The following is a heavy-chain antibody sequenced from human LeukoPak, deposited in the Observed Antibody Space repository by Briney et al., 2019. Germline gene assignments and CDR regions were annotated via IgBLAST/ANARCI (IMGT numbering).Heavy chain of an antibody. CDR3: ARGGWYTVAAGTSYFDP. D-gene: IGHD6-13*01. CDR1: GYTLTSYG. J-gene: IGHJ5*02. CDR2: ISAYNGYT. Sequence: ASVKVSCKASGYTLTSYGISWVRQASGQGLEWMGWISAYNGYTNYAQKLQGRVTMTTDTSTSTAYMELRSLRTDDTAVYYCARGGWYTVAAGTSYFDPWGQGTLVTVSS. V-gene: IGHV1-18*01.